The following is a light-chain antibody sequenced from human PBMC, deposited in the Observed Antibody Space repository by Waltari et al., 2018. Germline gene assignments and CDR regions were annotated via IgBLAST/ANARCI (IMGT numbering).Light chain of an antibody. CDR1: QSIKRW. V-gene: IGKV1-5*03. Sequence: PTSQSIKRWLAWNKKKTGKAPKLLIYKTSSLESWVPFRFSGSGSGTELTLTISSLQPDYFSTYFCQQYNTYFTFGPGTKVDIK. CDR2: KTS. J-gene: IGKJ3*01. CDR3: QQYNTYFT.